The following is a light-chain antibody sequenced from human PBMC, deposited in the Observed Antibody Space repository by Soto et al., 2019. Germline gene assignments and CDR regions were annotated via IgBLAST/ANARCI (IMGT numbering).Light chain of an antibody. CDR2: DVS. J-gene: IGLJ1*01. V-gene: IGLV2-11*01. CDR3: CSYAGRYTYV. Sequence: QSVLTQPRSVSGSPGQSVAISCTGTSSDVGSYDYVSWYQQHPGKAPKLMIYDVSKRPSGVPDRFSGSKCGNTASLTISGLQAEDEADYYCCSYAGRYTYVFGNGTKLTVL. CDR1: SSDVGSYDY.